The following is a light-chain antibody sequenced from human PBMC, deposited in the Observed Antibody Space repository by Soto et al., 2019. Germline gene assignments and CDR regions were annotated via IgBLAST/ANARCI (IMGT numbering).Light chain of an antibody. CDR2: GAS. J-gene: IGKJ4*01. CDR3: HKYGSSLT. CDR1: QSFSSSY. V-gene: IGKV3-20*01. Sequence: EVGLTQSPGTLSLSPGERATLSCRASQSFSSSYLAWYQQKPAQAPRLLIYGASSRTTGIPDGFSGSGSGTDFTLTISRLAPEDFAVYYCHKYGSSLTLGGGTKVDIK.